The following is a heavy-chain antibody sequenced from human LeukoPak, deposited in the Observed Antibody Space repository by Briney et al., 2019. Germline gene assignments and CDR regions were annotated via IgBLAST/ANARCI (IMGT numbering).Heavy chain of an antibody. J-gene: IGHJ3*02. CDR3: ARSRVVVTAIPGAFDI. Sequence: SETLSLTCADYGGSFSGYYWRWIRQPPGKGLEWIGEINHSGSTNYNPSLKSRVTISVDTSKNQFSLKLSSVTAADTAVYYCARSRVVVTAIPGAFDIWGQGTMVTVSS. CDR2: INHSGST. V-gene: IGHV4-34*01. D-gene: IGHD2-21*02. CDR1: GGSFSGYY.